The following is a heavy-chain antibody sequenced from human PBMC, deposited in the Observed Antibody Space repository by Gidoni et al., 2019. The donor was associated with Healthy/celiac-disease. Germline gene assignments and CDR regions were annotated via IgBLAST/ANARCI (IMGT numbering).Heavy chain of an antibody. CDR2: ISWNSGSI. CDR1: GFTFDDYA. Sequence: EVQLVESGGGLVQPGRSLRLSCSASGFTFDDYAMHWVRQAPGKGLEWVSGISWNSGSIGYADSVKGRFTISRDNAKNSLYLQMNSLRAEDTALYYCAKDKEMATIDWYFDLWGRGTLVTVSS. J-gene: IGHJ2*01. D-gene: IGHD5-12*01. CDR3: AKDKEMATIDWYFDL. V-gene: IGHV3-9*01.